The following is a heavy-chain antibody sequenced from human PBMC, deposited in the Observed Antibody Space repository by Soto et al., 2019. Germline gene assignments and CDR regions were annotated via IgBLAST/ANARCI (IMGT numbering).Heavy chain of an antibody. CDR1: GFTFHESA. J-gene: IGHJ4*02. CDR3: AKGRYWGYFDN. CDR2: ISWNSASI. Sequence: EVHLLESGGDLVQPGRSLRLSCAASGFTFHESAMHWVRQAPGKGLEWVSGISWNSASIQYADTVRGRFTISSDNAKNSLYLQMNSLRPDDTALYYCAKGRYWGYFDNWGQGTPVTVSS. D-gene: IGHD3-10*01. V-gene: IGHV3-9*01.